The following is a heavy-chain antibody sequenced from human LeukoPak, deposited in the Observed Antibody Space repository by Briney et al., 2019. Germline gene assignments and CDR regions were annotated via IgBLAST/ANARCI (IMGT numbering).Heavy chain of an antibody. Sequence: VGSLRVSCEVSGFTFSNFWMHWVRRVPGKGLGWVSRINSDAGNTNYPDSVKRRFTSSRDNARTTLYLQMNSLRAEDTAVYYCAGSRGFGSTWSQYYGMDVWGPGTTVTVSS. D-gene: IGHD6-13*01. CDR1: GFTFSNFW. CDR2: INSDAGNT. J-gene: IGHJ6*01. CDR3: AGSRGFGSTWSQYYGMDV. V-gene: IGHV3-74*01.